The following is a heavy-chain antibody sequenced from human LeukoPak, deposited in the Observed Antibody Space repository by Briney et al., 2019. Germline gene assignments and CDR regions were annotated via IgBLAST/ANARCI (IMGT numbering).Heavy chain of an antibody. Sequence: GGSLRLSCEGSGFTFSSYWINWVRQAPGKGLDWVATIKPVGSAKYYADSVKDRFTISRDNAKNSLYLQMNSLRVEDTAMYYCARNILTSDGLWGQGTLVTVSS. D-gene: IGHD2-8*01. V-gene: IGHV3-7*01. CDR1: GFTFSSYW. CDR2: IKPVGSAK. CDR3: ARNILTSDGL. J-gene: IGHJ4*02.